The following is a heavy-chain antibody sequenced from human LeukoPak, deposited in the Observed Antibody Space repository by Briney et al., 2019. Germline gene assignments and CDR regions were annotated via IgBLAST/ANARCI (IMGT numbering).Heavy chain of an antibody. Sequence: SETLSLTCTVSGGSISSYYWSWIRQPAGKGLEWIGRIYTSGSTNYNPSLKSRVTMSVDTSKNQFSLKLSSVTAADTAVYYCARALVGSGWYHPYYHYYYMDVWGKGTTVTVSS. J-gene: IGHJ6*03. V-gene: IGHV4-4*07. CDR2: IYTSGST. CDR1: GGSISSYY. CDR3: ARALVGSGWYHPYYHYYYMDV. D-gene: IGHD6-19*01.